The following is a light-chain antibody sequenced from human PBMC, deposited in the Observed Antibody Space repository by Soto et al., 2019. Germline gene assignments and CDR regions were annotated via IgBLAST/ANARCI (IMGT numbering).Light chain of an antibody. CDR1: QSVSNNY. Sequence: EIVLTQSPGTLALSPGERATLSWRSSQSVSNNYLAWYQQKPGQAPRLLIYGASNRATGIPDRFSGSGSGTDFTLTISRLEPEDFAVYYCQQYGSSPFAFGPGTKVDIK. CDR2: GAS. CDR3: QQYGSSPFA. J-gene: IGKJ3*01. V-gene: IGKV3-20*01.